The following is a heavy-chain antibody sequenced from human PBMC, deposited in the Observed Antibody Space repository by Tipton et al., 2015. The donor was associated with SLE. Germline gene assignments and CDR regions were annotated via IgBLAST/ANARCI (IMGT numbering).Heavy chain of an antibody. D-gene: IGHD6-13*01. Sequence: TLSLTCTVSGGSISSHYWSWIRQPPGKGLEWIAYIYYSGSTNYNTSLKSRVTISVDTSKNQFSLKVSSVTAADTAVYYCASSSWQPYYFDYWGQGTLVTVSS. CDR3: ASSSWQPYYFDY. J-gene: IGHJ4*02. CDR2: IYYSGST. V-gene: IGHV4-59*11. CDR1: GGSISSHY.